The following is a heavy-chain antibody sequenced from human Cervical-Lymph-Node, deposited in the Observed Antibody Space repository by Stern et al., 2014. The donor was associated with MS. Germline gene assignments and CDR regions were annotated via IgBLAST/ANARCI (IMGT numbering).Heavy chain of an antibody. CDR1: GYTLTDLS. Sequence: MQLVESGAEVKKPGASVKVSCKVSGYTLTDLSLHWVRQAPGKGLEWMGGFDPEDGETIYAQKFQGRVSLTEDTSTDTGYMELSSLRCEDTAVYYCATISGYYYGMDVWGQGTTVTVSS. V-gene: IGHV1-24*01. CDR2: FDPEDGET. J-gene: IGHJ6*02. CDR3: ATISGYYYGMDV. D-gene: IGHD1-26*01.